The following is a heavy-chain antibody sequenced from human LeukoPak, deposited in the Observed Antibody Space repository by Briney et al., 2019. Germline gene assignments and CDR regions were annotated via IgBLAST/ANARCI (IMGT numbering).Heavy chain of an antibody. D-gene: IGHD1-7*01. V-gene: IGHV1-69*04. J-gene: IGHJ5*02. CDR1: GGTFSSYT. Sequence: SVKVSCKASGGTFSSYTISWVRQAPGQGLEWMGRIIPILGIADYAQKFQGRVTITADKSTSTAYMELSSLRSEDTAVYYCAREKRTGTTLDNWFDPWGQGTLVTVSS. CDR3: AREKRTGTTLDNWFDP. CDR2: IIPILGIA.